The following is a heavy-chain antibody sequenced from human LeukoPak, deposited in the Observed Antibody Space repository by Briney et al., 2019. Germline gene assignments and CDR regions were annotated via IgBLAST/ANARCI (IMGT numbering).Heavy chain of an antibody. D-gene: IGHD3-3*01. CDR2: IKEDESEK. J-gene: IGHJ3*02. CDR1: GFTFSAYW. Sequence: GGSLRLSCTASGFTFSAYWMFWVRQAPGKGLEWAANIKEDESEKYYVDSVKGRFTISRDNAKNSLYLQMNSLRVEDTAVYYCARAVYYDFWSGSPDDAFDIWGQGTMVTVSS. V-gene: IGHV3-7*03. CDR3: ARAVYYDFWSGSPDDAFDI.